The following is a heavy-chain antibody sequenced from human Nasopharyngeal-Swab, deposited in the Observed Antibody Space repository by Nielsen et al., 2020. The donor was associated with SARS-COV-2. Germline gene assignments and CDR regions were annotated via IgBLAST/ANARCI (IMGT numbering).Heavy chain of an antibody. D-gene: IGHD5-18*01. J-gene: IGHJ3*02. V-gene: IGHV1-46*01. Sequence: ASVKVSCKASGYTFTSYYMHWVRQAPGQGLERMGIINPSGGSTSYAQKFQGRVTMTEDTSTDTAYMELSSLRSEDTAVYYCATRTMVTDAFDIWGQGTMVTVSS. CDR3: ATRTMVTDAFDI. CDR2: INPSGGST. CDR1: GYTFTSYY.